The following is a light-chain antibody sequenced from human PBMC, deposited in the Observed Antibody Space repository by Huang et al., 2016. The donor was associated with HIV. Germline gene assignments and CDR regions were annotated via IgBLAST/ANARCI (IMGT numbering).Light chain of an antibody. Sequence: DIQMTQSPTSLSAFVGDTVTISCRASHRRNPYLNWYHQKPGKAPKLLIYDVSNLETGVPSRFSAGGSWTEFALTITSLQSDDIGVYYCQHYKNSVVAFGGGTKVEIK. J-gene: IGKJ4*01. CDR1: HRRNPY. CDR3: QHYKNSVVA. V-gene: IGKV1-33*01. CDR2: DVS.